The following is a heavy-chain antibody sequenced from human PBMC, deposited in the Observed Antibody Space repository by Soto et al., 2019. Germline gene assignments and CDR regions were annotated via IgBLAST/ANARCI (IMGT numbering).Heavy chain of an antibody. J-gene: IGHJ3*02. D-gene: IGHD2-21*01. CDR2: ISGSGTDT. CDR3: AKGGAYCGGGSSYSSLIRDFDI. Sequence: EVQVLDSGGGLVQPGGSLRLSCEASGFTFNSYAMSWVRQAPGKGLEWVSAISGSGTDTYFADSVKGRFTISRDNSKNTLWLQMNSLRGEDTAISYCAKGGAYCGGGSSYSSLIRDFDIWGRGTVVTVSS. CDR1: GFTFNSYA. V-gene: IGHV3-23*01.